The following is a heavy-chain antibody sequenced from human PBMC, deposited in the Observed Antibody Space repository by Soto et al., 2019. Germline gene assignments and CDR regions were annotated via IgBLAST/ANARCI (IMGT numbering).Heavy chain of an antibody. D-gene: IGHD3-16*02. CDR2: INHSGSS. CDR1: GGSFSGYY. V-gene: IGHV4-34*01. CDR3: ARSWDYIWGTYRPRFFDS. J-gene: IGHJ4*02. Sequence: PSETLSLTCAVYGGSFSGYYWNWIRQPPGKGLEWIGEINHSGSSNYNPSLKSRVTMSVDTSNNQFSLHLSSVTAADTAVYYCARSWDYIWGTYRPRFFDSWGQGALVTVSS.